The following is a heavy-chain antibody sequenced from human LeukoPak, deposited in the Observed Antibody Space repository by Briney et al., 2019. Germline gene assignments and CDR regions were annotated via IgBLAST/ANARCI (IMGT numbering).Heavy chain of an antibody. CDR3: ARVYGSGSYYNGYYYYMDV. CDR2: IYYSDNI. CDR1: GGSISSSSYY. D-gene: IGHD3-10*01. J-gene: IGHJ6*03. V-gene: IGHV4-39*07. Sequence: SETLSLTCTVSGGSISSSSYYWGWIRQPPGKGLEWIGSIYYSDNIYYNPSLKSRVTISVDTSKNQFSLKLSSVTAADTAVYYCARVYGSGSYYNGYYYYMDVWGKGTTVTISS.